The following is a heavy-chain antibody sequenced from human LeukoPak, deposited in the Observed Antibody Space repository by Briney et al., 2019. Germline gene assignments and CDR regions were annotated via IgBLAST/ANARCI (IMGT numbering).Heavy chain of an antibody. CDR3: TTPGGYDFWSGYLPDCYGMDV. D-gene: IGHD3-3*01. J-gene: IGHJ6*02. Sequence: GGSLRLSCAASGFTFSNAWMNWVRQAPGKGLEWVGRIKSKTDGGTTDYAAPVKGRFTISRDDSKNTLYLQMNSLKTEDTAVYYCTTPGGYDFWSGYLPDCYGMDVWGQGTTVTVSS. CDR2: IKSKTDGGTT. CDR1: GFTFSNAW. V-gene: IGHV3-15*07.